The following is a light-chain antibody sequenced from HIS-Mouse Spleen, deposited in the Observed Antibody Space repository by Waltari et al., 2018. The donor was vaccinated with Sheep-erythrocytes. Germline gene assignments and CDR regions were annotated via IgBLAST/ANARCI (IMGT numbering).Light chain of an antibody. CDR2: YKSDSDK. CDR1: SGINVGTYR. V-gene: IGLV5-45*03. Sequence: QAVLTQPSSLSASPGASASLTCTLRSGINVGTYRIYSYQQQPGSPPQYLLRYKSDSDKQQGSGVPSRFSGSKDASANAGILLISGLQSEDEADYYCMIWHSSAWVFGGGTKLTVL. J-gene: IGLJ3*02. CDR3: MIWHSSAWV.